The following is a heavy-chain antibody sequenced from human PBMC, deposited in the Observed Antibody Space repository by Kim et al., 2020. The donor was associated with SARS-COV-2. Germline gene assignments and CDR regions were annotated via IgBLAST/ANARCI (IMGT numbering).Heavy chain of an antibody. D-gene: IGHD6-13*01. CDR3: TKDIGMQLVKYGFDS. J-gene: IGHJ4*02. V-gene: IGHV3-9*01. Sequence: DSWKGRFTISGDNAKNSLYLQMNSLRPEDTALYFCTKDIGMQLVKYGFDSWGQGTLVTVSS.